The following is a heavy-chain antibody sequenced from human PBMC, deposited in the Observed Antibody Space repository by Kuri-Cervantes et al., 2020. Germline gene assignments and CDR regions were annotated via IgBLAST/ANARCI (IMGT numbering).Heavy chain of an antibody. CDR2: IIPIFGTA. CDR3: ARVEGGSIRMLLGH. D-gene: IGHD2-21*01. J-gene: IGHJ4*02. Sequence: SVKVSCKASGGTFSSYAISWVRQAPGQGLGWMGGIIPIFGTANYAQKFQGRVTITADESTSTAYMELSSLRSEDTAVYYCARVEGGSIRMLLGHWGQGTLVTVSS. V-gene: IGHV1-69*13. CDR1: GGTFSSYA.